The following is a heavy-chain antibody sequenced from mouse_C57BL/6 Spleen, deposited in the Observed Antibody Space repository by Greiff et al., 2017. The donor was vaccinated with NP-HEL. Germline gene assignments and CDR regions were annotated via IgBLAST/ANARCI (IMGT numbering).Heavy chain of an antibody. CDR3: ARERDYDGFDY. V-gene: IGHV1-59*01. CDR2: IDPSDSYT. J-gene: IGHJ2*01. CDR1: GYTFTSYW. D-gene: IGHD2-4*01. Sequence: QVHVKQSGAELVRPGTSVKLSCKASGYTFTSYWMHWVKQRPGQGLEWIGVIDPSDSYTTYNQKFKGKATLTVDTSSSTAYMQLSSLTSEDSAVYYCARERDYDGFDYWGQGTTLTVSS.